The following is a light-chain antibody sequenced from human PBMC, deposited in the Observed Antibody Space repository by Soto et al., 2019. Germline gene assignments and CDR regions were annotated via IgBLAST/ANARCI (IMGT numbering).Light chain of an antibody. V-gene: IGKV3-20*01. Sequence: EIVLTQSPGTLSLSPGERATLSCRASQSVSSSYLAWYQQKPGQAPRLLMCGVSSRATGIPDRFSSSGSGTEFTLTISRLGPEDFAVYYCQQYGGSPTWTFGQGTKV. J-gene: IGKJ1*01. CDR2: GVS. CDR1: QSVSSSY. CDR3: QQYGGSPTWT.